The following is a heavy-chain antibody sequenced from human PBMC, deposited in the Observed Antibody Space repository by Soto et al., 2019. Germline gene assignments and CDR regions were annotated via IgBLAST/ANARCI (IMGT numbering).Heavy chain of an antibody. D-gene: IGHD4-4*01. CDR3: ATSLSATGGLGNYAFYS. Sequence: QVQLVQSGAEVKKPGSSVKVSCKASGGTFSSYAISWVRQAPGQGLEWMGGIIPIFGTANYAQKFQGRVTITADESTSTAYMELSSLRSEDTAVYYCATSLSATGGLGNYAFYSWGQGTIVTVSS. J-gene: IGHJ3*02. CDR1: GGTFSSYA. V-gene: IGHV1-69*01. CDR2: IIPIFGTA.